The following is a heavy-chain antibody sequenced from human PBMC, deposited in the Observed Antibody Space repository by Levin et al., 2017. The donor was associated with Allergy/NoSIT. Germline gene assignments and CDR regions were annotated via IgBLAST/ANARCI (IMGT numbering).Heavy chain of an antibody. D-gene: IGHD5-18*01. J-gene: IGHJ3*01. CDR1: GVSVNSNY. Sequence: GGSLRLSCAASGVSVNSNYMTWVRQAPGKGLEWVSVLYAGGNTYYTDSVKGRFTISRDNSKNTLYLQMTSLRAEETAMYYCSVYSYGSLDFWGQGTMVTVSS. V-gene: IGHV3-53*01. CDR2: LYAGGNT. CDR3: SVYSYGSLDF.